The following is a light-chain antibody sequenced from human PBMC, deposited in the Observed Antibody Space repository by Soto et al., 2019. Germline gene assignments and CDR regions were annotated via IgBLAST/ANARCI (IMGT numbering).Light chain of an antibody. CDR3: QQYYSTLYT. CDR1: QSVLHRPSNKNY. V-gene: IGKV4-1*01. J-gene: IGKJ2*01. Sequence: DIVMTQSPDSLAVSLGERATINCKSSQSVLHRPSNKNYLAWYQLKPGQPPNLLIYWASTRESGVPDRFTGSGSGTDFTLTISSLQAEDVAVYYCQQYYSTLYTFGQGTKLEIK. CDR2: WAS.